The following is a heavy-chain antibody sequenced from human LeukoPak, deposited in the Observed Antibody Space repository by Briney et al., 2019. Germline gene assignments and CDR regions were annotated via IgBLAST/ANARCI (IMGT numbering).Heavy chain of an antibody. J-gene: IGHJ6*04. V-gene: IGHV3-21*01. CDR3: ARDDVVVAATPGGYYYYGMDV. Sequence: GGSLRLSCAASGFTFSSYSMNWVRQAPGKGLEWVSSISSSSSYIYYADSVKGRFTISRDNAKNSLYLQMNGLRAEDTAVYYCARDDVVVAATPGGYYYYGMDVWGKGTTVTVSS. CDR2: ISSSSSYI. D-gene: IGHD2-15*01. CDR1: GFTFSSYS.